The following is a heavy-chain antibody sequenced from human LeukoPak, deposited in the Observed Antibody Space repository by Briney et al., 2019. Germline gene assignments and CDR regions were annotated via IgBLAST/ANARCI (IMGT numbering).Heavy chain of an antibody. D-gene: IGHD6-6*01. V-gene: IGHV3-30*02. CDR2: IQNDGNNK. CDR3: ARDWGTSSLYLVN. J-gene: IGHJ4*02. CDR1: GFTFSSYG. Sequence: GGSLRLSCAASGFTFSSYGMHWVRQAPGKGLECVAFIQNDGNNKKYADSVKGRFTISRDNSKNTLYLQMNSLRAEDTAVYYCARDWGTSSLYLVNWGQGTLVTVSS.